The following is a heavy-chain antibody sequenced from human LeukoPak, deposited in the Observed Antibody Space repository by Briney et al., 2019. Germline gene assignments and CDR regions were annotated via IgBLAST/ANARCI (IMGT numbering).Heavy chain of an antibody. J-gene: IGHJ4*02. CDR2: ISSSSSYI. CDR1: GFTFSSYS. V-gene: IGHV3-21*01. CDR3: ARGSPLNSGSHHFDY. D-gene: IGHD3-10*01. Sequence: PGGSLRLSCAASGFTFSSYSMNWVRQAPGKGLEWVSSISSSSSYIYYADSVKGRFTISRDNAKNSLYLQMNSLRAEDTAVYYCARGSPLNSGSHHFDYWGQGTLVTVSS.